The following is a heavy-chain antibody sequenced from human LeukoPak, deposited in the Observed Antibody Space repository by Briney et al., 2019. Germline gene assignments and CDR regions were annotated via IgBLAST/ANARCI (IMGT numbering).Heavy chain of an antibody. D-gene: IGHD3-22*01. CDR2: IYPGNSDT. CDR1: GYTCASYW. J-gene: IGHJ4*02. Sequence: GESLKISCKGSGYTCASYWIGWVRQMPGKGLEWMGIIYPGNSDTRYSPSFQGQVTTSADKSITTAYVQWSSLKASDTAMYYCARFTYYDDSSGYMRLDYWGQGALVTVSS. V-gene: IGHV5-51*01. CDR3: ARFTYYDDSSGYMRLDY.